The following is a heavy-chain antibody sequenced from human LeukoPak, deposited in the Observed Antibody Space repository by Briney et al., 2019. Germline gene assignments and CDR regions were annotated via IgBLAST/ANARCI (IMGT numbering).Heavy chain of an antibody. CDR2: ISSAGSNK. V-gene: IGHV3-30*03. J-gene: IGHJ4*02. D-gene: IGHD5-18*01. CDR3: ATDSSSRKQLWTPLKY. CDR1: GFTFGSYA. Sequence: GGSLRLSCAASGFTFGSYAMNWVRQAPGNGLGAGAVISSAGSNKLYADSGKGRFTISRDNPKNPLYLQMNSLIPEDTAVYYCATDSSSRKQLWTPLKYWGQGTLVTVSS.